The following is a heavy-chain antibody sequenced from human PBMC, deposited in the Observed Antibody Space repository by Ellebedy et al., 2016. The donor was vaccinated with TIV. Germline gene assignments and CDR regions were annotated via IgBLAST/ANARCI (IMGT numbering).Heavy chain of an antibody. J-gene: IGHJ3*02. CDR2: TYYRSKWYN. CDR1: GDSVSSNSVA. Sequence: SQTLSLTCAISGDSVSSNSVAWHWIRQSPSRGLEWLGRTYYRSKWYNEYAVSVKSRIPINPDTSKNQFSLQLNSLTPEDQALYYCVRGSRGAFDIWGQGTMVTVSS. V-gene: IGHV6-1*01. CDR3: VRGSRGAFDI.